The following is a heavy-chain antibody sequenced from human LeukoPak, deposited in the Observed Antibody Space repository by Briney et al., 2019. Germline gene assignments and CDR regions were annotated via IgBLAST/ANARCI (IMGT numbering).Heavy chain of an antibody. D-gene: IGHD1-26*01. CDR3: ARGFGGATTSFDY. CDR1: GGSISRYY. CDR2: IDDSGTT. J-gene: IGHJ4*02. Sequence: PTETLSLTCTVSGGSISRYYWSWIRRPPGKGLEWIGYIDDSGTTNYNPSLKSRVTISIDTSRNQFSLKLSSVTAADTAVYYRARGFGGATTSFDYWGQGTLVTVSS. V-gene: IGHV4-59*01.